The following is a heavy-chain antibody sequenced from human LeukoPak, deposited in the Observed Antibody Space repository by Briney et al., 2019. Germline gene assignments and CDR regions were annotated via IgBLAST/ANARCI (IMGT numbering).Heavy chain of an antibody. CDR2: IHPEGNEK. CDR1: GFTFSKFW. Sequence: PGGSLRLSCATFGFTFSKFWMSWVRQVPGRGLEWVANIHPEGNEKYHVESVEGRFTISRDNTRDLLFLQMNGLRVEDTAVYYCARGDDFSGDHWGQGTLVTVPS. J-gene: IGHJ4*02. D-gene: IGHD1-1*01. CDR3: ARGDDFSGDH. V-gene: IGHV3-7*04.